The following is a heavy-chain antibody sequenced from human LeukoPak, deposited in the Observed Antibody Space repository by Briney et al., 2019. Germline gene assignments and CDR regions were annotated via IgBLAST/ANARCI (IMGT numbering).Heavy chain of an antibody. D-gene: IGHD3-3*01. J-gene: IGHJ4*02. Sequence: PGGSLRLSCAASGFTFNNAWMSWVRQAPGKGLEWVGRIKSKTDGGTTDYAAPVKGRFTISRDDSKNTLYLQMNSLKTEDTAVYYCTTYDFWSGSPVGRFGPAADYWGQGTLVTVSS. CDR2: IKSKTDGGTT. V-gene: IGHV3-15*01. CDR1: GFTFNNAW. CDR3: TTYDFWSGSPVGRFGPAADY.